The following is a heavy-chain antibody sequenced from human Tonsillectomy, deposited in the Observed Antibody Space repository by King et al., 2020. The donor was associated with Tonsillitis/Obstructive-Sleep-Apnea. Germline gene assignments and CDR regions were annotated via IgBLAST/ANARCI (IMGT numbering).Heavy chain of an antibody. Sequence: VQLQQWGAGLLKPSETLSLTCAVYGGSFSGYYWNWIRQPPGKGLEWIGEINHSGSTNYNPSLKSRATISVDTSKNQFSLKLTSVTAADTAVYYCARYCVSTGCYYGMDVWGQGTTVSVSS. CDR3: ARYCVSTGCYYGMDV. D-gene: IGHD2-2*01. CDR1: GGSFSGYY. CDR2: INHSGST. V-gene: IGHV4-34*01. J-gene: IGHJ6*02.